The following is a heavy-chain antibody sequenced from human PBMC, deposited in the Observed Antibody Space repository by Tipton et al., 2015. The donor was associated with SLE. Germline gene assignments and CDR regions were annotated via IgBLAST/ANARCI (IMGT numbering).Heavy chain of an antibody. CDR1: GGSISSYY. V-gene: IGHV4-4*07. Sequence: TLSLTCTVSGGSISSYYWSWIRQPAGKGLGWIGRIYTGGYTKYNPSFENRVTVDASKDQFSLKLSSVTAADTAVYYCVICSPAGCAYFDYWGQGRLVTVPS. CDR2: IYTGGYT. D-gene: IGHD2-15*01. CDR3: VICSPAGCAYFDY. J-gene: IGHJ4*02.